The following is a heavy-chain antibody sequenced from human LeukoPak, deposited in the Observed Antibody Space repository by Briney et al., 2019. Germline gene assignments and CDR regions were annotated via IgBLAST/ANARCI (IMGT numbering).Heavy chain of an antibody. CDR3: TRAAYYDFWSGYYS. CDR1: GFTFGDYA. V-gene: IGHV3-49*04. Sequence: GGSLRLSCTASGFTFGDYAMSWVRQAPGKGLEWVGFIRSKAYGGTTEHAASVKGRFTISRDDSKSIAYLQMNSLKTEDTAVYYCTRAAYYDFWSGYYSWGQGTLVTVSS. J-gene: IGHJ5*02. D-gene: IGHD3-3*01. CDR2: IRSKAYGGTT.